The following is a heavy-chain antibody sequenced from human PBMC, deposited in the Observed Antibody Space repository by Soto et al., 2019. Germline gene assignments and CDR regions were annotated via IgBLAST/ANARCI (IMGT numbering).Heavy chain of an antibody. D-gene: IGHD6-19*01. CDR1: GFTFSSYS. Sequence: PGGSLRLSCAASGFTFSSYSMNWVRQAPGKGLEWVSYISSSSSTIYYADSVKGRFTISRDNAKNSLYLQMNSLRDEDTAVYYCARDPYSSGWYPTGGWFDPWGQGTLVTVSS. V-gene: IGHV3-48*02. CDR3: ARDPYSSGWYPTGGWFDP. CDR2: ISSSSSTI. J-gene: IGHJ5*02.